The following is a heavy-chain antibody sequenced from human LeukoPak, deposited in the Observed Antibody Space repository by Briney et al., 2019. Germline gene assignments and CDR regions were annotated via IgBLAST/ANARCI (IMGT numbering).Heavy chain of an antibody. CDR3: ARESISVENGTSYIESLFDY. Sequence: SVKVSCKASGCTFSSYAISWVRQPPGRGPEWVGRIILTLGIANYAQKVQGRVTITAHKSTSTAYMELSSLRSEDTAVYYGARESISVENGTSYIESLFDYWGQGTLVTVSS. J-gene: IGHJ4*02. D-gene: IGHD2-2*01. CDR2: IILTLGIA. CDR1: GCTFSSYA. V-gene: IGHV1-69*04.